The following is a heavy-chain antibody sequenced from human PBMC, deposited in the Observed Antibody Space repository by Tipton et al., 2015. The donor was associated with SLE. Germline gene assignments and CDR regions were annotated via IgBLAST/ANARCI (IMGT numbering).Heavy chain of an antibody. CDR2: LYYIGST. V-gene: IGHV4-59*08. J-gene: IGHJ4*02. Sequence: TLSLTCTVSGGSISSYYWSWIRQPPGKGLEWIGHLYYIGSTNYNPFLKSRVTISVDTSKNQFSLKLNSVTAADTAVYYCARRYDSYPGYFDYWGQGTLVTVSS. CDR3: ARRYDSYPGYFDY. CDR1: GGSISSYY. D-gene: IGHD3-22*01.